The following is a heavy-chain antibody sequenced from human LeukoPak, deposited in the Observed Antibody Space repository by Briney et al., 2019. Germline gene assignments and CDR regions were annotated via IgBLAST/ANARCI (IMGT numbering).Heavy chain of an antibody. Sequence: GGSLRLSCAASGFTFSIYWMSWVRQAPGKGLEWVSVIYSGGSTYYADSVKGRFTISRDNSKNTLYLQMNSLRAEDTAVYYCASFTTVTPGYWGQGTLVTVSS. CDR3: ASFTTVTPGY. CDR1: GFTFSIYW. D-gene: IGHD4-17*01. J-gene: IGHJ4*02. V-gene: IGHV3-53*01. CDR2: IYSGGST.